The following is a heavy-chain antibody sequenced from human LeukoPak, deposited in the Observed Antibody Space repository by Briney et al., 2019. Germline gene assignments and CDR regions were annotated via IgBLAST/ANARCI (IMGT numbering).Heavy chain of an antibody. V-gene: IGHV3-11*06. J-gene: IGHJ3*02. CDR3: ARGGYHNAFGI. CDR1: GFTFGDYY. Sequence: PGGSLRLSCVASGFTFGDYYMSWIRQAPGKGLEWISYISGSSTYTNSADSVKGRFTISRDNAKKSLHLQMNSLRAEDTAVYYCARGGYHNAFGIWGQGTMVTVSS. CDR2: ISGSSTYT. D-gene: IGHD5-18*01.